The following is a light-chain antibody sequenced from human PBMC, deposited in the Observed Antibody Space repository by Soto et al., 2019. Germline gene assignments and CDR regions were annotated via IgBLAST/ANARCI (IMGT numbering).Light chain of an antibody. Sequence: DVHMTQSPSTLSASIGYRVTIACRASQGISNWLAWYQQKPGKAPKLLIFHASSLESGVPSRFSGSGSGTAFTLTISSPHSDDFATYYCQQYNTYPTFGQGTKVDIK. J-gene: IGKJ1*01. CDR2: HAS. CDR3: QQYNTYPT. CDR1: QGISNW. V-gene: IGKV1-5*01.